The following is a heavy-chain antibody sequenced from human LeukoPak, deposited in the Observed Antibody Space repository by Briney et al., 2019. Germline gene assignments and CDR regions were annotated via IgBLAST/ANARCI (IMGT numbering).Heavy chain of an antibody. J-gene: IGHJ6*03. D-gene: IGHD3-9*01. CDR2: INPNSGGT. Sequence: ASVKVSCKASGYTFTGYYMHWVRQAPGQGLEWTGWINPNSGGTNYAQKFQGRVTMTRDTSISTAYMELSRLRSDDTAVYYCARGGSELRYFDWLMRYYYYYMDVWGKGTTVTISS. CDR1: GYTFTGYY. V-gene: IGHV1-2*02. CDR3: ARGGSELRYFDWLMRYYYYYMDV.